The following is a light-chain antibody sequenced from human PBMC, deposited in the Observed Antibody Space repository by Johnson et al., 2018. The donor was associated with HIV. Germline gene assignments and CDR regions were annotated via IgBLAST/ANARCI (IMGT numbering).Light chain of an antibody. CDR1: SSNIGNNY. V-gene: IGLV1-51*01. Sequence: QSVLTQPPSVSAAPGQKVTISCSGSSSNIGNNYVSWYQQLPRTAPKLLIYDNNKRPSGTPDRFSGSQSGTSATLGITGLQTGDEADYYCGTWDSSLSGGVFGSGTKVTVL. CDR2: DNN. J-gene: IGLJ1*01. CDR3: GTWDSSLSGGV.